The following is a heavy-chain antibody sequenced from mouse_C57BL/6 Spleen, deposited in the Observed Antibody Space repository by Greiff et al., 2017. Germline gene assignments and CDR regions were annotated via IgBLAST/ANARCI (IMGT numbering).Heavy chain of an antibody. CDR3: ARSGLRKDFDY. CDR1: GYTFTSYW. Sequence: QVQLQQSGAELVMPGASVKLSCKASGYTFTSYWMHWVKQRPGQGLEWIGEIDPSDSYPNYNQKFKGKSTLTVDKSSSTAYMQLSSLTSEDSAVYYCARSGLRKDFDYWGQGTTLTVSS. J-gene: IGHJ2*01. CDR2: IDPSDSYP. D-gene: IGHD1-1*01. V-gene: IGHV1-69*01.